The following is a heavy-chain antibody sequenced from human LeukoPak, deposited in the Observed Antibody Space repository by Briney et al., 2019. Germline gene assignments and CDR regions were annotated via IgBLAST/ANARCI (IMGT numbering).Heavy chain of an antibody. Sequence: SETLSLTCTVSGDSISSNYWSWIRQPPGKGLEWIGYIYNSGSTKYNPSLKSRVTISVDTSKNLFSLKLTSVTDTAVYYCAACRDEFGDYGFTSWGQGTLVTVSS. D-gene: IGHD4-17*01. V-gene: IGHV4-59*01. CDR3: AACRDEFGDYGFTS. J-gene: IGHJ5*02. CDR1: GDSISSNY. CDR2: IYNSGST.